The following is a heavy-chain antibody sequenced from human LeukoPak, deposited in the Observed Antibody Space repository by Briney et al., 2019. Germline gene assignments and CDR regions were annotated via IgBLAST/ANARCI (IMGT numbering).Heavy chain of an antibody. CDR2: IYYSGST. J-gene: IGHJ3*02. D-gene: IGHD3-22*01. Sequence: SETLSLTCTVSGGSISSSSYYWGWIRQPPGKGLEWIGTIYYSGSTYYNPSLKSRVTVSLDTSKIQFSLNLTSVTAADTAVYDCARARDYYYDSSGYQGALDIWGQGTMVTVSS. CDR1: GGSISSSSYY. V-gene: IGHV4-39*07. CDR3: ARARDYYYDSSGYQGALDI.